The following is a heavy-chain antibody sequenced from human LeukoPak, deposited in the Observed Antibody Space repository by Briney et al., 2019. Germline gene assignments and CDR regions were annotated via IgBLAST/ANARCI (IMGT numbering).Heavy chain of an antibody. Sequence: GASVKVSCKASGYTFTGYYLHWVRQAPGHGLEWMGWINPTSGGTNYAQKFQDRVTMTRDTSISTAYMELSRLRSDDTAVYYCARSPHILTGENFDYWGQGTLVTVSS. CDR1: GYTFTGYY. CDR3: ARSPHILTGENFDY. CDR2: INPTSGGT. D-gene: IGHD3-9*01. J-gene: IGHJ4*02. V-gene: IGHV1-2*02.